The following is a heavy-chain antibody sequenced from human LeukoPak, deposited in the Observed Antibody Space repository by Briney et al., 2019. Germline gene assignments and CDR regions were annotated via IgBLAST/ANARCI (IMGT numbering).Heavy chain of an antibody. CDR3: ARLLRLGELSLSPTYYGMDV. Sequence: GGSLRLSCAASGFTFSSYSMNWVRQAPGKGLEWVSSISSSSSYIYYADSVKGRFTISRDNAKNSLYLQMNSLRAEDTAVYYCARLLRLGELSLSPTYYGMDVWGQGTTVTVSS. D-gene: IGHD3-16*02. J-gene: IGHJ6*02. CDR1: GFTFSSYS. CDR2: ISSSSSYI. V-gene: IGHV3-21*04.